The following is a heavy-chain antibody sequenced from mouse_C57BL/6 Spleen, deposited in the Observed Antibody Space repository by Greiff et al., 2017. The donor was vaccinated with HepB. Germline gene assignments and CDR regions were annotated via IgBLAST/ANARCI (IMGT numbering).Heavy chain of an antibody. Sequence: QVQLQQSGAELVKPGASVKISCKASGYAFSSYWMNWVKQRPGKGLEWIGQIYPGDGDTNYNGKFKGKATLTADKSSSTAYMQLSSLTSEDSAVYFCAIDGYYVAMDYWGQGTSVTVSS. D-gene: IGHD2-3*01. CDR2: IYPGDGDT. V-gene: IGHV1-80*01. J-gene: IGHJ4*01. CDR1: GYAFSSYW. CDR3: AIDGYYVAMDY.